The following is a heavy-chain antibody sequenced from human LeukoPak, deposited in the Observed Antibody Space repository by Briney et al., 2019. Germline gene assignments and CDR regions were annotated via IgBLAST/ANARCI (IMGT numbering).Heavy chain of an antibody. CDR3: ARDARRFRLWFGELLGYYYYMDV. J-gene: IGHJ6*03. Sequence: ASVKVSCKASGYTFTSYYMHWVRQAPGQGLEWMGLINPTGGSTGYAQKFQGRVTMTRDTSTSTVYMELSSLRSEDTAVYYCARDARRFRLWFGELLGYYYYMDVWGKGTTVTISS. CDR2: INPTGGST. D-gene: IGHD3-10*01. CDR1: GYTFTSYY. V-gene: IGHV1-46*01.